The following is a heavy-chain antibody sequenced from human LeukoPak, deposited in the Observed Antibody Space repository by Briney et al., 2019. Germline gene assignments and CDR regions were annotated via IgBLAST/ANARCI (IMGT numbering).Heavy chain of an antibody. CDR2: IYYSGST. Sequence: PSETLSLTCTVSGGSISSGDYYWSWIRQPPGKGLEWIGYIYYSGSTYYNPSLKSRVTISVDTSKNQFSLKLSSVTAADTAVYYCARDFRGAGFDYWGQGTLVTVSS. CDR1: GGSISSGDYY. D-gene: IGHD3-10*01. CDR3: ARDFRGAGFDY. J-gene: IGHJ4*02. V-gene: IGHV4-30-4*01.